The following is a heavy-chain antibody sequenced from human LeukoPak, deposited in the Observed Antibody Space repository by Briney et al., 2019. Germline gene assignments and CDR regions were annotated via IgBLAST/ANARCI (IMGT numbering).Heavy chain of an antibody. CDR3: ARVSCSGGSCDYYYYMDV. CDR2: SIPIFGTA. V-gene: IGHV1-69*05. Sequence: ASVKVSCKASGSTFSSYAISWVRQAPGQGLEWMGVSIPIFGTANYAQKFQGRVTITTDESTSTAYMELSSLRSEDTAVYYCARVSCSGGSCDYYYYMDVWGKGTTVTVSS. D-gene: IGHD2-15*01. J-gene: IGHJ6*03. CDR1: GSTFSSYA.